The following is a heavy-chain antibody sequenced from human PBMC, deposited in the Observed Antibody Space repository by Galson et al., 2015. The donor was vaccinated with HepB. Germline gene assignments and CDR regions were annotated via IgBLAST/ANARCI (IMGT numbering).Heavy chain of an antibody. CDR3: ARYYGNYRAFDY. D-gene: IGHD4-11*01. V-gene: IGHV3-33*04. CDR1: GNTFSSHG. CDR2: IWYDGSKD. J-gene: IGHJ4*02. Sequence: SLRLSCAASGNTFSSHGMHWVRQAPGKGLEWVALIWYDGSKDYYADSVKGRFAVSRDNFNNILYLQMNSLRAEDTAVYYCARYYGNYRAFDYWGQGTLVPVSS.